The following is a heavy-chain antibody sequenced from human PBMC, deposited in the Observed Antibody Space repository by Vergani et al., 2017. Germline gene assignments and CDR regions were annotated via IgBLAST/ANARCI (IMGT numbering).Heavy chain of an antibody. CDR2: IYTSGST. J-gene: IGHJ5*02. D-gene: IGHD3-10*01. Sequence: QVQLQESGPGLVKPSQTLSLTCTVSGGSISSGSYYWSWIRQPAGKGLEWIWRIYTSGSTNYNPSLKIRVTMSVDTSKNQFSLKLSSVTAADTAVYYCARGEGSWSNNWFDPWGQGTLVTVSS. CDR3: ARGEGSWSNNWFDP. CDR1: GGSISSGSYY. V-gene: IGHV4-61*02.